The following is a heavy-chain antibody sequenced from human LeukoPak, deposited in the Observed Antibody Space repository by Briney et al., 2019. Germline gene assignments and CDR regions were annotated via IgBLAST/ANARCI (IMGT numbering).Heavy chain of an antibody. CDR2: IRSKANSYAT. V-gene: IGHV3-73*01. CDR1: GFTFSGSA. Sequence: GGSLRLSCAASGFTFSGSAMHWVRQASGRGLEWVGRIRSKANSYATAYAASVKGRFTISRDDSKNTAYLQMNSLKTEDTAVYYCARKIAPDYWGQGTLVTVSS. CDR3: ARKIAPDY. J-gene: IGHJ4*02.